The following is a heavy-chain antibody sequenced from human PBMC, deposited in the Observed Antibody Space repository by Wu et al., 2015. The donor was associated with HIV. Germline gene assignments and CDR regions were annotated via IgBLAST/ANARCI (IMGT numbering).Heavy chain of an antibody. V-gene: IGHV1-8*01. D-gene: IGHD2-21*02. CDR2: MNPNSGNT. CDR3: ARGNCGGDCSSFYYYYYGMNI. J-gene: IGHJ6*02. Sequence: QVQLVQSGAEVKKPGASVKVSCQASGYTFTIYDINWVRQAPGQGLEWMGWMNPNSGNTGYAQKFQGRVTMTRNTSIGTAYMELSSLRSEDTAVYYCARGNCGGDCSSFYYYYYGMNIWGQGTNGHRLL. CDR1: GYTFTIYD.